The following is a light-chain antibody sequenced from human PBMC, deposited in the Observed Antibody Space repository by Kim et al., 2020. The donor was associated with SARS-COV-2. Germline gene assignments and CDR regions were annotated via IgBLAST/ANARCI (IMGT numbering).Light chain of an antibody. Sequence: SPGESATPSRRASQSVSSNLAWYRQKPGQAPRLLIYGASTRATGIPARFSGSGSGTEFTLTISRLQSEDFVIYYCQQYHNWPPITFGQGTRLEIK. J-gene: IGKJ5*01. CDR2: GAS. CDR3: QQYHNWPPIT. CDR1: QSVSSN. V-gene: IGKV3-15*01.